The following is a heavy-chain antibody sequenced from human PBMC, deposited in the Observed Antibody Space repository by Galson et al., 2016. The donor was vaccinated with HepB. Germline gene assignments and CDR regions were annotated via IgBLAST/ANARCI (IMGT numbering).Heavy chain of an antibody. V-gene: IGHV3-23*01. J-gene: IGHJ4*02. CDR2: ISGAGGST. Sequence: SLRLSCAASGFTFSSYAITWVRQAPGKGLEWVVAISGAGGSTSYADSVKGRLTVSRDNSLNMVYLQMDNLRVDDTGVYYCARTPPREQWLVHPFEFWGQGALVIVFS. CDR1: GFTFSSYA. CDR3: ARTPPREQWLVHPFEF. D-gene: IGHD6-19*01.